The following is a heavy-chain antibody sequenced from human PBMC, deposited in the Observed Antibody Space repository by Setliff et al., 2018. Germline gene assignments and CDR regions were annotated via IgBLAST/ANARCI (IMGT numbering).Heavy chain of an antibody. CDR1: GGSFSGYY. J-gene: IGHJ3*02. D-gene: IGHD3-22*01. CDR2: IIHSRRT. V-gene: IGHV4-34*12. Sequence: SETLSLTCAVYGGSFSGYYWSWLRQPPGKRLEWIGEIIHSRRTNYNPSLKSRVTISMDTSKNQFSLKLSSVTAADTAVYYCATHAPNYYDSSGYYLRAFDIWGQGTMVTVSS. CDR3: ATHAPNYYDSSGYYLRAFDI.